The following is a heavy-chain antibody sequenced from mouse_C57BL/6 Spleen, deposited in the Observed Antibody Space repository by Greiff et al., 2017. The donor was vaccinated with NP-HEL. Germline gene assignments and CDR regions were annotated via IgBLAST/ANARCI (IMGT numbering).Heavy chain of an antibody. J-gene: IGHJ2*01. V-gene: IGHV1-76*01. D-gene: IGHD2-4*01. Sequence: QVQLKESGAELVRPGASVKLSCKASGYTFTDYYINWVKQRPGQGLEWIARIYPGSGNTYYNEKFKGKATLTAEKSSSTAYMQLSSLTSEDSAVYFCARFGFYDYAFDYWGQGTTLTVSS. CDR3: ARFGFYDYAFDY. CDR2: IYPGSGNT. CDR1: GYTFTDYY.